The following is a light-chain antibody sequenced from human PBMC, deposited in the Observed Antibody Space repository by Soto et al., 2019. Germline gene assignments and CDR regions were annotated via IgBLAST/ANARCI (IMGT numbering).Light chain of an antibody. CDR1: QSVSSSF. CDR3: QQYGSSPLT. J-gene: IGKJ4*01. V-gene: IGKV3-20*01. Sequence: EIVLTQSPGTLSLSPGERATLSCRASQSVSSSFLAWYQQKPGQAPRLLIYGASSRATGIPDRFSGSGSVKYFPLTISRLDPEDVAVYYCQQYGSSPLTFGGGTKVEIK. CDR2: GAS.